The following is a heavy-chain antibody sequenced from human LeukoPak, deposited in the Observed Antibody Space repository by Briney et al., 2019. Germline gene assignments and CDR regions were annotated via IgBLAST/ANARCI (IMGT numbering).Heavy chain of an antibody. V-gene: IGHV4-39*01. D-gene: IGHD6-19*01. CDR2: ICHSGST. J-gene: IGHJ4*02. Sequence: ASETLSLTCTVSGGSIIRTDYYWGWIRQPPGKGLEWIGSICHSGSTYYNPSLESRGSVSVDTAKSQCSLRLSSVTAADTAVYYCATSYGSNFYWGQGTLVTASS. CDR1: GGSIIRTDYY. CDR3: ATSYGSNFY.